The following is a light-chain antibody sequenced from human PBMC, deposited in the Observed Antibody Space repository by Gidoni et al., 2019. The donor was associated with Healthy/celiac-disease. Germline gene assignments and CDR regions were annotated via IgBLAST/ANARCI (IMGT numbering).Light chain of an antibody. CDR2: QDS. CDR1: KLGDKY. CDR3: QAWDSTPV. V-gene: IGLV3-1*01. Sequence: SYELTQPPSVSVSPGQTASITCPGDKLGDKYACWYQQKPGQSPVLDIYQDSKRPSGIPERFSGSNSGNTATLTISGTQAMDEADYYCQAWDSTPVFGGGTKLTVL. J-gene: IGLJ3*02.